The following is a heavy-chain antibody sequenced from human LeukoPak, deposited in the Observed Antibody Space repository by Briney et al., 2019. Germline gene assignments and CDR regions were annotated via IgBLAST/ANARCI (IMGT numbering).Heavy chain of an antibody. Sequence: PAGSLRLSCGASGFTVTNKFMTWVRQAPGKGLEWVSIIYSGGNTYYADSVKGRFAISRDNSENTLYLQMNSLRSEDTAVYYCARELRGGNSGFAFDIWGQGTMVTVSS. CDR2: IYSGGNT. CDR3: ARELRGGNSGFAFDI. D-gene: IGHD4-23*01. J-gene: IGHJ3*02. CDR1: GFTVTNKF. V-gene: IGHV3-66*02.